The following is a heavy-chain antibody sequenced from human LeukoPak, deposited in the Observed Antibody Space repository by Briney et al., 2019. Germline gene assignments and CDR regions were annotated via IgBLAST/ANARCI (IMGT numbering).Heavy chain of an antibody. CDR2: ISYDGSNK. CDR3: ARDVNVVSEYFQH. CDR1: GFTFSSYA. V-gene: IGHV3-30*04. Sequence: PGGSLRLSCAASGFTFSSYAMHWVRQAPGKGLEWVAVISYDGSNKYYADSVKGRFTISRDNSKNTLYLQMNSLRAEDTAVYYCARDVNVVSEYFQHWGQGTLVTVSS. J-gene: IGHJ1*01. D-gene: IGHD2-15*01.